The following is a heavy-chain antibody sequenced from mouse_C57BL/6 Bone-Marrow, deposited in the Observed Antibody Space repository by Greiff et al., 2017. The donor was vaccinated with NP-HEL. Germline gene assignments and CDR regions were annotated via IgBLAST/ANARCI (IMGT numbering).Heavy chain of an antibody. D-gene: IGHD1-1*01. CDR3: ARSLYGSLYYFDY. Sequence: EVKVVESGGGLVQPGGSLSLSCAASGFTFTDYYMSWVRQPPGKALEWLGFIRNKANGYTTEYSASVKGRFTISRDNSQSILYLQMNALRAEDSATYYCARSLYGSLYYFDYWGQGTTLTVSS. CDR2: IRNKANGYTT. J-gene: IGHJ2*01. V-gene: IGHV7-3*01. CDR1: GFTFTDYY.